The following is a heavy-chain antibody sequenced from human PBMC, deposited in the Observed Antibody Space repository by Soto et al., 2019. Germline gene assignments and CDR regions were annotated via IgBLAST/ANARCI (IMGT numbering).Heavy chain of an antibody. Sequence: GGSLRLSCAASGFTFSSYAMSWVRQAPGKGLEWVSAISGSGGSTYYADSVKGRFTISRDNSKNTLYLQMNSLRAEDTALYYCAKGEGLGYYSGLDFWGQGTTVTVSS. V-gene: IGHV3-23*01. CDR1: GFTFSSYA. CDR2: ISGSGGST. J-gene: IGHJ6*02. CDR3: AKGEGLGYYSGLDF.